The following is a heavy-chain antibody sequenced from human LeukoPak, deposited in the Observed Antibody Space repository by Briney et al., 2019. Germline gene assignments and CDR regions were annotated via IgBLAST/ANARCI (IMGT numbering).Heavy chain of an antibody. J-gene: IGHJ5*02. V-gene: IGHV3-48*01. CDR2: ISSSSSAI. CDR3: ARRRSGFNP. CDR1: GFTFSSYS. Sequence: PGGSLRLSCAASGFTFSSYSMNGVRQAPGKGLEWVSYISSSSSAIYYADSVKGRFTISRDNAKNSLYLQMNSLRAEDTAVYYCARRRSGFNPWGQGTLVTVSS.